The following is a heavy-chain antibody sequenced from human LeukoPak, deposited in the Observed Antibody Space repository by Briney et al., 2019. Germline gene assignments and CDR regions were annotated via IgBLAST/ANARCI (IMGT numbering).Heavy chain of an antibody. CDR3: ARTPLPQSGYCSGGSCYGMAIWFDP. V-gene: IGHV4-38-2*02. CDR2: IYHSGST. Sequence: SETLSLTCTVSGYSISSGYYWGWIRQPPGKGLEWIGSIYHSGSTYYNPSLKSRVTISVDTSKNQFSLKLSSVTAADTAVYYCARTPLPQSGYCSGGSCYGMAIWFDPWGQGTLVTVSS. CDR1: GYSISSGYY. J-gene: IGHJ5*02. D-gene: IGHD2-15*01.